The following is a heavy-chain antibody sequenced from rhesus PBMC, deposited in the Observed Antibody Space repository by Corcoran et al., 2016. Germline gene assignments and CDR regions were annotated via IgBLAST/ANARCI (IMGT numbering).Heavy chain of an antibody. D-gene: IGHD6-19*01. CDR3: LKADKGLVS. V-gene: IGHV4-80*01. CDR1: GASISTYW. CDR2: IEGNIATP. Sequence: QVQLQESGPGLVKPSETLSLTCAVSGASISTYWWSWIRQPPGKGLEWIGEIEGNIATPSHTPSLKLRFTISKDASQHQFSLKLTSVTAADTAVLYCLKADKGLVSWGQGVVVTVSS. J-gene: IGHJ6*01.